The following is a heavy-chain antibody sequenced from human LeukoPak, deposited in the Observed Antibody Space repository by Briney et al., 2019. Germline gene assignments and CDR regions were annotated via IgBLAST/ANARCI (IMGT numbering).Heavy chain of an antibody. CDR2: IYYSGST. D-gene: IGHD1-26*01. CDR3: ARSRPGSYQGY. CDR1: GGSISSGAYY. J-gene: IGHJ4*02. Sequence: PSQTLSLTCTVSGGSISSGAYYWTWIRQHPGKGLEWIGYIYYSGSTYYNPSLKSRVTISLDTSKNQFSLKLSSVTAADTAVYYCARSRPGSYQGYWGQGTLATVSS. V-gene: IGHV4-31*03.